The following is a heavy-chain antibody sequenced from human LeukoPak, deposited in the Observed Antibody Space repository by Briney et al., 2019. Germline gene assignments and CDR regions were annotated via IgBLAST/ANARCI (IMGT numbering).Heavy chain of an antibody. CDR1: GYTFTSYY. CDR2: SNTSGGST. Sequence: GASVKVSCKASGYTFTSYYMHWVRRAPGQGLEWMGISNTSGGSTSYAQKFQGRVTMTRDTSTSTVYMELSSLRSEDTAVYYCARANIGSHHSRPYYYYGMDVWGQGTTVTVSS. J-gene: IGHJ6*02. CDR3: ARANIGSHHSRPYYYYGMDV. V-gene: IGHV1-46*01. D-gene: IGHD1-26*01.